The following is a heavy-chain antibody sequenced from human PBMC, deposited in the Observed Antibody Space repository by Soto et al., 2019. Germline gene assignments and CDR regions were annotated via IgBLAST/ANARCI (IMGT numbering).Heavy chain of an antibody. J-gene: IGHJ4*02. D-gene: IGHD2-21*02. CDR3: EKYPATLVTLDY. CDR1: ELTFGDFA. CDR2: ITNNGGRT. V-gene: IGHV3-23*01. Sequence: WRSQRLSCAAFELTFGDFAISWVRQAPGEGLEWVSTITNNGGRTYYADSVKGRFTISRDNSKNTLYLQMNSLRAEDSAIYYCEKYPATLVTLDYWVKGTLVTVSP.